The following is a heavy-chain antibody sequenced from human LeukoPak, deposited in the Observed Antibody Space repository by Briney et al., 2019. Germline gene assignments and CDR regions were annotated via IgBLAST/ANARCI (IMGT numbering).Heavy chain of an antibody. J-gene: IGHJ6*03. Sequence: KTSETLSLTCTVSGGSISSSSYYWGWIRQPPGKGLEWIGSIYYSGSTYYNPSLKSRVTISVDTSKNQFSLKLSSVTAADTAVYYCARGGVIAAAGTYYYYYYMDVWGKGTTVTISS. D-gene: IGHD6-13*01. CDR2: IYYSGST. CDR1: GGSISSSSYY. CDR3: ARGGVIAAAGTYYYYYYMDV. V-gene: IGHV4-39*07.